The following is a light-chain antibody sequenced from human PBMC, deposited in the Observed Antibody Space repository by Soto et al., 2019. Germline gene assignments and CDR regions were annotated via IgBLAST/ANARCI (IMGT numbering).Light chain of an antibody. CDR3: TPYTSSSLV. Sequence: QSVLTQPASVSGSPGQSITISCTGTSSDIGRYNYVSWYQQHPGKAPKLIIYEVSNRPSGVSTRFSASKSGNTASLTISGLQAEDEADYYCTPYTSSSLVFGGGTKLTVL. CDR1: SSDIGRYNY. CDR2: EVS. V-gene: IGLV2-14*01. J-gene: IGLJ2*01.